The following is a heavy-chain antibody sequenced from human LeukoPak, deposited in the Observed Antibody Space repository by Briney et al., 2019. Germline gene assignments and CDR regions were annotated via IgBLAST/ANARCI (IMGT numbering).Heavy chain of an antibody. CDR2: ISGSGGST. J-gene: IGHJ4*02. CDR3: ARPYYDFWSGYYPFDY. D-gene: IGHD3-3*01. CDR1: GFTFSSYA. V-gene: IGHV3-23*01. Sequence: PGGSLRLSCAASGFTFSSYAMSWVHQAPGKGLEWVSAISGSGGSTYYADSVKGRFTISRDNSKNTLYLRMNSLRAEDTAVYYCARPYYDFWSGYYPFDYWGQGTLVTVSS.